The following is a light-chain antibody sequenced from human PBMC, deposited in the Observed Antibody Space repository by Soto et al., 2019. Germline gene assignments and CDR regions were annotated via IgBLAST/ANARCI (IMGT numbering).Light chain of an antibody. CDR2: RAS. CDR3: QQYQNLWT. Sequence: EIVLTQSPATLSLSPGERATLSCRASQSVSSYLAWYQQRPGQPPRLLIYRASSRATGIPARFSGSGSGTEFTLTINSLQSEDFAVYYCQQYQNLWTFGQGTKV. V-gene: IGKV3-15*01. CDR1: QSVSSY. J-gene: IGKJ1*01.